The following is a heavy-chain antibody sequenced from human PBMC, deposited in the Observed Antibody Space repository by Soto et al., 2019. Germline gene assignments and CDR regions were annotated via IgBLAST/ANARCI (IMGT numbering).Heavy chain of an antibody. CDR1: GFIFSDYG. CDR2: ISYDGSNK. CDR3: AESLSGGTLRGAFDI. J-gene: IGHJ3*02. Sequence: QVQLVESGGGVVQPGRSLRLSCAASGFIFSDYGMHWVRQAPGKGLEWVTVISYDGSNKYYANSVKGRFTISRDNSKNALSLQMDSLRAEDRAVYYCAESLSGGTLRGAFDILGQGTMVTVSS. D-gene: IGHD1-26*01. V-gene: IGHV3-30*18.